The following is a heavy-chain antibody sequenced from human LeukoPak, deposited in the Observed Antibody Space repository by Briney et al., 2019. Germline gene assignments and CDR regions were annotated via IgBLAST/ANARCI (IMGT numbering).Heavy chain of an antibody. CDR2: IVVGSGNT. Sequence: GASVKVSCKASGFTFTSSAVQWVRQARGQRLEWIGWIVVGSGNTNYAQKFQERVTITRDMSTSTAYMELSSLRSEDTAVYYCAAVPCVDIVATIEFYGMDVWGKGTTVTVSS. CDR1: GFTFTSSA. J-gene: IGHJ6*04. CDR3: AAVPCVDIVATIEFYGMDV. V-gene: IGHV1-58*01. D-gene: IGHD5-12*01.